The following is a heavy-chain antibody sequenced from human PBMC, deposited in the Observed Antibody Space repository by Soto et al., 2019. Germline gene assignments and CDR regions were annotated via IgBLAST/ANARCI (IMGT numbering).Heavy chain of an antibody. CDR1: GSSFTSYW. J-gene: IGHJ6*02. CDR2: IDPSDSYT. Sequence: PGESLKISCKGSGSSFTSYWISWVLQMPGKGLEWMGRIDPSDSYTNYSPSFHVHVTISADKSTSTAYLQWSSLKDSDTAMYYCASRAQAYYYRMDVWGQGTTVTVSS. V-gene: IGHV5-10-1*01. CDR3: ASRAQAYYYRMDV.